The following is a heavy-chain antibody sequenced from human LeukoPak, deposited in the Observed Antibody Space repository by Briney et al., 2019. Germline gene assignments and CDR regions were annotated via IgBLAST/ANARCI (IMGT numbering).Heavy chain of an antibody. CDR3: AKRAGGYSGYDSPEGY. CDR1: GFTFSSYA. Sequence: GGTLRLSCAASGFTFSSYAMTWVRQAPGKGLEWVSGISGSGGSTHYADSVKGRFTISRDNSKNTLYLQMNSLRVDDTAVYYCAKRAGGYSGYDSPEGYWGQGTLVTVSS. J-gene: IGHJ4*02. CDR2: ISGSGGST. D-gene: IGHD5-12*01. V-gene: IGHV3-23*01.